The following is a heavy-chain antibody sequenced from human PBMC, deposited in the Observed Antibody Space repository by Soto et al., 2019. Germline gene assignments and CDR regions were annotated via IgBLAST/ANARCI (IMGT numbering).Heavy chain of an antibody. Sequence: QVQLQQWGAGLLKPSETLSLTCAVYGGSFSGYYWSWIRQPPGKGLEWIGEINHSGSTNYNPSLKSRGTISVGTSKNQFSLKLSSVTAADTAVYYGAGPITPVVAVATWGQGTLVTVSS. CDR3: AGPITPVVAVAT. CDR1: GGSFSGYY. J-gene: IGHJ4*02. D-gene: IGHD2-15*01. CDR2: INHSGST. V-gene: IGHV4-34*01.